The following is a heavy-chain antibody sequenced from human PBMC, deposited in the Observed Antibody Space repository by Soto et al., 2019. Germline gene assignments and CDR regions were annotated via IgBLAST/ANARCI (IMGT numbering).Heavy chain of an antibody. Sequence: EVQLVESGGGLVQPGGSLRLSCAASGFTFSNYWMHWVRQAPGKGLVWVSRINSDGSSTSYADSVKGRFTISRDNAKNTLYLQMNSLRAEDTAVYYCASCSGGSCYFGMDVWGQGTTVTVS. CDR2: INSDGSST. CDR1: GFTFSNYW. J-gene: IGHJ6*02. V-gene: IGHV3-74*01. CDR3: ASCSGGSCYFGMDV. D-gene: IGHD2-15*01.